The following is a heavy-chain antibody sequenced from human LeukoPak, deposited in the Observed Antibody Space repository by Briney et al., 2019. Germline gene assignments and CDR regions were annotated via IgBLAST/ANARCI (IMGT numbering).Heavy chain of an antibody. V-gene: IGHV3-23*01. CDR1: GFTFSSYA. CDR3: RKDVQGPGWNWVDP. Sequence: GGSLRLSCAASGFTFSSYAMGWVRQAPGKGLEWVSVISGSGGSTYHADSVKGRFAISRDDSKNTLYLQMNSLRADDTAVYYCRKDVQGPGWNWVDPWGQGTLVTVSS. D-gene: IGHD2-15*01. J-gene: IGHJ5*02. CDR2: ISGSGGST.